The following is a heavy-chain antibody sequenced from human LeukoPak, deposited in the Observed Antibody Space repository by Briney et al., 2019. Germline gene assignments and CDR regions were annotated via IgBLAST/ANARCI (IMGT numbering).Heavy chain of an antibody. V-gene: IGHV1-18*01. CDR3: ATPSLNAHAFDI. CDR1: GYTFTSHG. J-gene: IGHJ3*02. CDR2: INTYNGNT. D-gene: IGHD1-1*01. Sequence: ASVKVSCKASGYTFTSHGISWVRQAPGQGLEWMGWINTYNGNTKNAQRFQGRVTLTTDTSTTTAYMELRSLRSDDTAVYYCATPSLNAHAFDIWGQGTMVTVSS.